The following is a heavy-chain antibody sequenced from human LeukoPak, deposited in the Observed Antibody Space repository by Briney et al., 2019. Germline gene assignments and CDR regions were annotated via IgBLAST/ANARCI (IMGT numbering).Heavy chain of an antibody. CDR3: AKDLAVAGTRCYFDY. CDR1: GFTFSSYG. V-gene: IGHV3-30*02. D-gene: IGHD6-19*01. CDR2: IRYDGSNK. Sequence: GGSLRLSCAASGFTFSSYGMHWVRQAPGKGLDWVAFIRYDGSNKYYADSVKGRFTISRDNSKNTLYLQMNSLRAEDTAVYYCAKDLAVAGTRCYFDYWGQGTLVTVSS. J-gene: IGHJ4*02.